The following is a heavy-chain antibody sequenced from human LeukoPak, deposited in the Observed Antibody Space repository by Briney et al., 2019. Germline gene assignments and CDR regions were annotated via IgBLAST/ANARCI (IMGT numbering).Heavy chain of an antibody. Sequence: GGSLRLSCAASGFTFSSYSMNWVRQAPGKGLEWISYISSSSSAIYYADSVKGRFTISRDDAKNSLYMQMKRPGPEDTALYYCARSTQRTCGSCYCNFDCWGQGTLVTVSS. CDR1: GFTFSSYS. V-gene: IGHV3-48*01. J-gene: IGHJ4*02. CDR3: ARSTQRTCGSCYCNFDC. CDR2: ISSSSSAI. D-gene: IGHD2-15*01.